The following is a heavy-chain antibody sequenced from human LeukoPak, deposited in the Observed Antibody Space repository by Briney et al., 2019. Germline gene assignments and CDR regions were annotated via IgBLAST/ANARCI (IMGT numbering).Heavy chain of an antibody. CDR3: ATTRPYGTTWAGAFED. CDR2: VTSRGGT. CDR1: GFTFSDYT. D-gene: IGHD6-19*01. Sequence: GGSLRLSCAASGFTFSDYTMNWVRQAPGKRLEWVSTVTSRGGTDYTDSVKGRFIISRDNSKNTLLLQMNSLRAEDTAVYYCATTRPYGTTWAGAFEDWGQGTPVTVSS. J-gene: IGHJ4*01. V-gene: IGHV3-23*01.